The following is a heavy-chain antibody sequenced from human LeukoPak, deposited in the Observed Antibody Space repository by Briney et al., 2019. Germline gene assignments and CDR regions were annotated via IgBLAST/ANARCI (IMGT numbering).Heavy chain of an antibody. CDR1: GASISSYY. D-gene: IGHD6-19*01. CDR3: ARHSSWFRHFDS. J-gene: IGHJ4*02. V-gene: IGHV4-4*09. Sequence: SETLSLTCTVSGASISSYYWSWIRQPPGKGLEWIGYMYTSGSTNYNPSLKSRVTISEDTSKNQFSLKLSSVTAADTAVYYCARHSSWFRHFDSWGQGTLVTVSS. CDR2: MYTSGST.